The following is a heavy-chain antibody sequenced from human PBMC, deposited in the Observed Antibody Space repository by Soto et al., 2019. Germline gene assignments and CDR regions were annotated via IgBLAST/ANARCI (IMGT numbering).Heavy chain of an antibody. CDR2: ISGSGGST. D-gene: IGHD6-13*01. J-gene: IGHJ4*02. V-gene: IGHV3-23*01. CDR1: GFTFSSYA. Sequence: PGGSLRLSCAASGFTFSSYAMSWVRQAPGKGMEWVSVISGSGGSTYYADSVKGRFTISRDNSKNTLYLQMNSLRAEDTAGYYCARRGPGTYFDYWGQGTLVTVSS. CDR3: ARRGPGTYFDY.